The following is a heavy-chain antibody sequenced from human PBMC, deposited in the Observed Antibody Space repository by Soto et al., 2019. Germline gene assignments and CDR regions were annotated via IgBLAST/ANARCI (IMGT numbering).Heavy chain of an antibody. CDR1: GYTLTSDV. V-gene: IGHV1-18*01. J-gene: IGHJ4*02. D-gene: IGHD4-17*01. CDR2: TSANNDNT. CDR3: AKNMAHGDYDDH. Sequence: APVKLSRKASGYTLTSDVITWRRQAPGQGLEWMGWTSANNDNTKYAQKFQGRVTLTTDTSTTTAYMELRSLGSDDTAMYYCAKNMAHGDYDDHWGQGTLVTVSS.